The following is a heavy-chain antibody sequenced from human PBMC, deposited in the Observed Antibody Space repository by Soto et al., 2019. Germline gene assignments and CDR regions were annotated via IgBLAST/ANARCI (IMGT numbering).Heavy chain of an antibody. CDR3: ARGGGSVTLGPYYFDY. CDR2: IYHSGST. D-gene: IGHD2-15*01. V-gene: IGHV4-4*02. J-gene: IGHJ4*02. Sequence: QEQLQESGPGLVKPSGTLSLTCAVSGGSISNSNWWSWVRQPPGKGLEWIGEIYHSGSTNYNPSLESRVTISVDKSKNQFSLKLSSVTAADTAVYYCARGGGSVTLGPYYFDYWGQGTLVTVSS. CDR1: GGSISNSNW.